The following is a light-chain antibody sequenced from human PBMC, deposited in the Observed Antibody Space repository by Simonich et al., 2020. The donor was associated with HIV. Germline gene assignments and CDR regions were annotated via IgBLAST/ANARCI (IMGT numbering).Light chain of an antibody. J-gene: IGLJ2*01. V-gene: IGLV2-14*03. CDR1: SSDVGGYNY. CDR2: YVS. Sequence: QSALTQPPSASGSPGQSVTISCTGTSSDVGGYNYVSWYQQHPGKAPKLMIYYVSNRPSGVSNRFSGSKSGNTASLTISGLQAEDEADYYCSSYTSSSTVVFGGGTKLTVL. CDR3: SSYTSSSTVV.